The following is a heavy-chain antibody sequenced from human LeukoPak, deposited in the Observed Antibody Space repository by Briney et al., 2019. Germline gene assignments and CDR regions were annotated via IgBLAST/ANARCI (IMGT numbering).Heavy chain of an antibody. CDR1: GFTFDDYG. CDR3: ARDCADYYYYYMDV. Sequence: GGSLRLSCAPSGFTFDDYGMSWVRHAPGKGLEWVSGINWSGGSTGYADSVKGRFTISRDNAKNSLYLQMNSLRAEDTALYYCARDCADYYYYYMDVWGKGTTVTVSS. CDR2: INWSGGST. J-gene: IGHJ6*03. V-gene: IGHV3-20*04.